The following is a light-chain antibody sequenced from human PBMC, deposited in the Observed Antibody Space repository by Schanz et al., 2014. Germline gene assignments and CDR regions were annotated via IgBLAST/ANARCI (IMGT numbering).Light chain of an antibody. J-gene: IGKJ4*01. Sequence: IVMTQSPATLSVSPGETATLSCRASQSVSGNLAWYQQKPGQAPRLLIYGASTRATDVPARFSGSGSGTEFTLTISSLQSDDFATYYCQQLNSYPLTFGGGTKVEIK. CDR1: QSVSGN. CDR2: GAS. CDR3: QQLNSYPLT. V-gene: IGKV3-15*01.